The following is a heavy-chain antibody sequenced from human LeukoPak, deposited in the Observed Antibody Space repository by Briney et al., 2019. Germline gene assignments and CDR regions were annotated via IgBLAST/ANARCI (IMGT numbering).Heavy chain of an antibody. CDR1: GFTFSTYW. CDR2: ISGDGSST. D-gene: IGHD1-26*01. J-gene: IGHJ4*02. V-gene: IGHV3-74*01. CDR3: ARGPWEVMLDY. Sequence: PGGSLRLSCAASGFTFSTYWMHWVRQAPGKGLVWVSRISGDGSSTTYADSVKGRFTISRDNAKNTLYLQMNSLRAEDTAVYYCARGPWEVMLDYWGQGTLVTVSS.